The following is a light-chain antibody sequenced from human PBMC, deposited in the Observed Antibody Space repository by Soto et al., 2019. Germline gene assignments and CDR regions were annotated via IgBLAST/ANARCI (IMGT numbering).Light chain of an antibody. V-gene: IGKV3-11*01. Sequence: EIVLTQSPATLSLSPGERDTISCLASQSVSSYLAWYQQRPGQAPRLLIYDASNRATGVPARFSGSGSGTDFTLTSSSLEPEDFAVYYCQQRSSWPPTFGQGTRLEIK. CDR2: DAS. J-gene: IGKJ5*01. CDR3: QQRSSWPPT. CDR1: QSVSSY.